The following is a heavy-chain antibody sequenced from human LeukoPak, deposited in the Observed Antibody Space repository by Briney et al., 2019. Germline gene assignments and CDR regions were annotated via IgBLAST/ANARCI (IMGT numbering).Heavy chain of an antibody. V-gene: IGHV3-66*01. J-gene: IGHJ3*02. CDR1: GFTFSSYS. Sequence: GGSLRLSCAASGFTFSSYSLNWVRQAPGKGLEWVAILYSGGSTYYAESVRGRFTISRDNSKNTLYLQMNGLRAEDTAVYYCARGAANWNYDDAFDIWGQGTMVTVSS. CDR3: ARGAANWNYDDAFDI. D-gene: IGHD1-7*01. CDR2: LYSGGST.